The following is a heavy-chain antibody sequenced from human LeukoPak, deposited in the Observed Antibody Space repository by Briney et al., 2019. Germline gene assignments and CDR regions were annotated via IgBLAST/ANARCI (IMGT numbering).Heavy chain of an antibody. CDR1: GFTFSNLA. CDR2: LSGSGDST. J-gene: IGHJ4*02. Sequence: PGGSLRLACAASGFTFSNLAMTWVRLAPGRGLEWVSTLSGSGDSTHFADSVKGRFTISRDNSKNTLYLQMNRLRVEDTALYYCAKGSVDTSYIDYWGQGTLVTVSS. CDR3: AKGSVDTSYIDY. D-gene: IGHD3-10*01. V-gene: IGHV3-23*01.